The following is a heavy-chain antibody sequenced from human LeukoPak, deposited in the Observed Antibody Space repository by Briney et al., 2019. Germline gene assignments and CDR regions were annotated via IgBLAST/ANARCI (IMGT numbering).Heavy chain of an antibody. J-gene: IGHJ4*02. CDR3: AKGTWIQLWLMVY. CDR2: ISGSGGST. V-gene: IGHV3-23*01. Sequence: GGSLRLSCAASGFTCSSYAMSWVRQAPGKGLEWVSAISGSGGSTYYADSVKGRFTISRDNSKNTLYLQMNSLRAEDTAVYYCAKGTWIQLWLMVYWGQGTLVTVSS. D-gene: IGHD5-18*01. CDR1: GFTCSSYA.